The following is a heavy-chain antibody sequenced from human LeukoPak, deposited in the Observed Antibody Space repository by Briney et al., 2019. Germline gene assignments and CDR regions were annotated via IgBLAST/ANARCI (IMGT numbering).Heavy chain of an antibody. CDR1: GYSISSGYY. J-gene: IGHJ5*02. D-gene: IGHD1-1*01. CDR3: ARGRGNWNARWANWFDP. CDR2: INHSGST. V-gene: IGHV4-34*01. Sequence: PSETLSLTCVVSGYSISSGYYWSWIRQPPGKGLEWIGEINHSGSTNYNPSLKSRVTISVDTSKNQFSLKLSSVTAADTAVYYCARGRGNWNARWANWFDPWGQGTLVTVSS.